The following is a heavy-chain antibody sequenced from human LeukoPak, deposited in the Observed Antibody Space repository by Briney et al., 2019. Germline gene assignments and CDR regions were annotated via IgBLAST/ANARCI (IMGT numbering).Heavy chain of an antibody. Sequence: GEYLQIYCKCSRYHFTSYWIGWARQLTGKGVEWMGIIYPGDSDSRYIPSFQGHVTISADKSISTAYLQWNTLKASDTAIYYCARQFYYGAGSYYSSYGMDVWGQGTTVTVSS. V-gene: IGHV5-51*01. D-gene: IGHD3-10*01. CDR1: RYHFTSYW. CDR3: ARQFYYGAGSYYSSYGMDV. J-gene: IGHJ6*02. CDR2: IYPGDSDS.